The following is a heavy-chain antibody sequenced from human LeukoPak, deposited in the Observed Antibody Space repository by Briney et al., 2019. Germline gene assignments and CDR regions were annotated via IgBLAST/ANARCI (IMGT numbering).Heavy chain of an antibody. CDR3: SSGWFSFGGVSLYYYYYMDV. V-gene: IGHV1-46*01. D-gene: IGHD3-16*01. CDR2: INPSSSST. J-gene: IGHJ6*03. Sequence: ASVKVSCKASGYTFTSYYIHWVRRPHGQGLELMGIINPSSSSTSYAHKFQGRVTITKDMSTSTVYMELRSLSSEDTAVYYCSSGWFSFGGVSLYYYYYMDVWGEGTPVTVSS. CDR1: GYTFTSYY.